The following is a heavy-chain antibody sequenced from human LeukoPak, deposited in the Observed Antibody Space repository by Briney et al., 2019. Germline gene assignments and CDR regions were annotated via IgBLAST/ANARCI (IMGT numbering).Heavy chain of an antibody. CDR1: GFTFDDYG. Sequence: RAGGSLRLSCAASGFTFDDYGMSWVRQAPGKGLEWVSGINWNGGRTGYADSVKGRFTISRDNAKTSLYLQMNSLRAEDTALYYCARDRGYGFGDAFDIWGQGTMVTVSS. V-gene: IGHV3-20*04. CDR3: ARDRGYGFGDAFDI. D-gene: IGHD3-10*01. J-gene: IGHJ3*02. CDR2: INWNGGRT.